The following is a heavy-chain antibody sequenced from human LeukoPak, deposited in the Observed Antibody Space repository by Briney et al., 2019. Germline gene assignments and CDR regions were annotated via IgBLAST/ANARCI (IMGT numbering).Heavy chain of an antibody. CDR3: ARRQTYSYGLDY. CDR1: GYSFGSSW. J-gene: IGHJ4*02. V-gene: IGHV5-51*01. Sequence: GESLKISCKGSGYSFGSSWIAWVRQLPGKGLEWMGIIYPGDSDTRYSPSFQGQVTISADKSIGTAYLQWSSLKTPDTAIYYCARRQTYSYGLDYWGQGTLVTVSS. D-gene: IGHD5-18*01. CDR2: IYPGDSDT.